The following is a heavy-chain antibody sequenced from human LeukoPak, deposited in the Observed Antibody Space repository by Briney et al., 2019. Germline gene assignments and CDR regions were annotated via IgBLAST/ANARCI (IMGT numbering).Heavy chain of an antibody. CDR2: IYYSGST. V-gene: IGHV4-61*01. CDR1: GGSVSSGSYY. D-gene: IGHD3-3*02. CDR3: ARVGDHFWSGSYGSQRGGYSYYYMDV. J-gene: IGHJ6*03. Sequence: TSETLSLTCTVSGGSVSSGSYYWSWIRQSPGRGLEWIGYIYYSGSTTYNPSLMSRVTISVDTSKNQFSLKLSSVTAADTAVYYCARVGDHFWSGSYGSQRGGYSYYYMDVWGKGTTVTVSS.